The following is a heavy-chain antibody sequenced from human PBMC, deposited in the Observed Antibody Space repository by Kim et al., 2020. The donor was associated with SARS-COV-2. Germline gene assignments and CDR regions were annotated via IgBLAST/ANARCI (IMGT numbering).Heavy chain of an antibody. CDR2: IYYSGRT. CDR3: ARAGYYDSSGHYF. Sequence: GGSLRLSCAASGFSVRNTYLSWFRQAPGKGLEWVSLIYYSGRTFYADYVKGRFTVSKDNSKDTLYLHMNSLGAEDTAVYYCARAGYYDSSGHYF. V-gene: IGHV3-66*01. J-gene: IGHJ2*01. CDR1: GFSVRNTY. D-gene: IGHD3-22*01.